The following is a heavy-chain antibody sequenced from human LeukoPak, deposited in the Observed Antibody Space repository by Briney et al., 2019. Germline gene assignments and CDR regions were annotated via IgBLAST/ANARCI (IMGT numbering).Heavy chain of an antibody. V-gene: IGHV1-2*02. Sequence: GASVKVSCKASGYTFTGYYMHRVRQAPGQGLEWMGWINPNSGGTNYAQRFQERVTITRDMSASTAFMELSSLRSEDTAVYYCAAGIDSSGYDAFDIWGQGTMVTVSS. CDR3: AAGIDSSGYDAFDI. D-gene: IGHD3-22*01. CDR2: INPNSGGT. CDR1: GYTFTGYY. J-gene: IGHJ3*02.